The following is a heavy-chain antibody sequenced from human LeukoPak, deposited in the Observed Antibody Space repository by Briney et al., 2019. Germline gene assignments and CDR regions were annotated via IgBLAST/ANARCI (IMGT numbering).Heavy chain of an antibody. CDR1: GFTFSSYG. Sequence: PGRSLRLSCAASGFTFSSYGMHWVRQAPGKGLEWVAVISYDGSNKYYADSVKGRFTISRDNSKNTLYLQMNSLRAEDTAVYYCARDGVVNFGVVIPYYYYMDVWGKGTTVTVSS. V-gene: IGHV3-30*03. CDR3: ARDGVVNFGVVIPYYYYMDV. D-gene: IGHD3-3*01. CDR2: ISYDGSNK. J-gene: IGHJ6*03.